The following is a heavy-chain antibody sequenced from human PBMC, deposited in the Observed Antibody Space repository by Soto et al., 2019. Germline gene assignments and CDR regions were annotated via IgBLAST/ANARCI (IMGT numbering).Heavy chain of an antibody. CDR2: INHSGST. CDR1: GGSFSGYY. D-gene: IGHD3-10*01. CDR3: ARAIITMVRGVGKNWFDP. Sequence: QVQLQQWGAGLLKPSETLSLTCAVYGGSFSGYYWSWIRQPPGKGLEWIGEINHSGSTNYNPSLKSRVTISVDTSKNQFSLKLSSVTAADTAVYYCARAIITMVRGVGKNWFDPWGQGTLVTVSS. J-gene: IGHJ5*02. V-gene: IGHV4-34*01.